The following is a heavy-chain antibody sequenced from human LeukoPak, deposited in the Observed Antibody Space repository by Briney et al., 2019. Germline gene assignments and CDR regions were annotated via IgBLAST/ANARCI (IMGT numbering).Heavy chain of an antibody. CDR2: ISGDSDNK. Sequence: PGGSLRLSCTASGFNVAAYAMYWVRQPPGKSLEWVSLISGDSDNKYSAASVKGRFAISRDNARNSVYLQMTSLGAEDTAVYYCATYTQHFGAPGGADYWGLGALVTVSS. V-gene: IGHV3-43*02. J-gene: IGHJ4*02. D-gene: IGHD2-8*02. CDR1: GFNVAAYA. CDR3: ATYTQHFGAPGGADY.